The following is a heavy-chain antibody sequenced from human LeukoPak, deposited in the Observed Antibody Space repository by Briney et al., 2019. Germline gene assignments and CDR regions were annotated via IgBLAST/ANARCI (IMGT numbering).Heavy chain of an antibody. J-gene: IGHJ3*02. CDR1: GFTFSSYS. Sequence: TGGSLRLSCAASGFTFSSYSMNWVRQAPGKGLEWVSSISSSSSTIYYADSVKGRFTISRDNAKNSLYLQMNSLRAEDTAVYYCARDALRWFGELFPFDIWGQGTMVTVSS. CDR3: ARDALRWFGELFPFDI. CDR2: ISSSSSTI. V-gene: IGHV3-48*01. D-gene: IGHD3-10*01.